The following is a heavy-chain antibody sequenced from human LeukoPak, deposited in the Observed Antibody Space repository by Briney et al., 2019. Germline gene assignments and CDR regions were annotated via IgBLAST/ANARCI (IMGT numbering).Heavy chain of an antibody. CDR2: IWYDGSKK. D-gene: IGHD3-10*01. Sequence: PGRSLRLSCAASGFTFSGHGMHWVSQAPGKGREGVAVIWYDGSKKYYAESVKGRFTISRDNSKNTLYLQMNSLRAEDTAVYYCATPFGSGAMRSDYYGMDVWGQGTTVTVSS. CDR1: GFTFSGHG. J-gene: IGHJ6*02. CDR3: ATPFGSGAMRSDYYGMDV. V-gene: IGHV3-33*01.